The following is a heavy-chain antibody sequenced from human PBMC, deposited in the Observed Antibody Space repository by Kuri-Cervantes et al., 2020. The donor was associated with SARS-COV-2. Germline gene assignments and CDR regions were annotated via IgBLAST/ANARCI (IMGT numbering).Heavy chain of an antibody. Sequence: SVKVSCKASGGTFSSYAISWVRQAPGQGLEWMGRIIPIFGTANYAQKFQGRVTITADESTSTAYMELSSLRSEDTAVYYCARVWGPLTGFFDYWGQGTLVTVSS. D-gene: IGHD3-16*01. CDR2: IIPIFGTA. CDR3: ARVWGPLTGFFDY. CDR1: GGTFSSYA. V-gene: IGHV1-69*13. J-gene: IGHJ4*02.